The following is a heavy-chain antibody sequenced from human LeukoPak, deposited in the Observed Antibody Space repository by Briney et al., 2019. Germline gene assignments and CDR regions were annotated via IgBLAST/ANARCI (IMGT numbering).Heavy chain of an antibody. V-gene: IGHV3-23*01. CDR1: GFTFSDYA. Sequence: PGGSLRLSCAASGFTFSDYAMTWVRQAPGKGLEWVSAITNSRGTTYYADSVKGRFTISRDNSKNTLYLQMNSLRAEDTAVYYCARDWKGGYNYGHPTLTSDYWGQGTLVTVSS. CDR2: ITNSRGTT. CDR3: ARDWKGGYNYGHPTLTSDY. J-gene: IGHJ4*02. D-gene: IGHD5-18*01.